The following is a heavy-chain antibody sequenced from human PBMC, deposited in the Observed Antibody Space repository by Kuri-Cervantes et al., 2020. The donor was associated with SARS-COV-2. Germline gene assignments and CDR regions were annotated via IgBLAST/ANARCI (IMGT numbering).Heavy chain of an antibody. V-gene: IGHV3-23*01. CDR2: ITGSSGVST. Sequence: GESLKISCAASGFTFSSYAMSWVRQAPGKGLEWVSGITGSSGVSTYYADSVKGRFTISRDNSKNALYLQMNSLRAEDTALYYCAKDLYFSGWGQGTLVTVSS. J-gene: IGHJ4*02. D-gene: IGHD3-16*01. CDR1: GFTFSSYA. CDR3: AKDLYFSG.